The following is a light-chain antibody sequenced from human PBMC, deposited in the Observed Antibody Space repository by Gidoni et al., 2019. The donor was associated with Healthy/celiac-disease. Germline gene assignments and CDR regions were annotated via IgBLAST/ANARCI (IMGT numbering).Light chain of an antibody. J-gene: IGKJ4*01. V-gene: IGKV1-33*01. Sequence: DIQMTQSPSPLSASVGDRVTITCQASQDISNYLNWYQQKPGKAPKLLIYDASNLETGVPSRFSGSGSGTDFTFTISSLQPEDIATCYCQQYDNLPRTFGGGTKVEIK. CDR2: DAS. CDR3: QQYDNLPRT. CDR1: QDISNY.